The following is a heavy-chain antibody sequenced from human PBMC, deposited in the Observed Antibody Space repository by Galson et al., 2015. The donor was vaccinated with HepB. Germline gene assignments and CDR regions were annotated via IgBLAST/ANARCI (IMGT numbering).Heavy chain of an antibody. D-gene: IGHD3-22*01. V-gene: IGHV1-3*01. CDR2: INAGNGNT. J-gene: IGHJ4*02. CDR3: ARDSSGYYAYFDY. CDR1: GYTFTSYA. Sequence: SVKVSCKASGYTFTSYAMHWVRQAPGQRLEWVGWINAGNGNTKYSQKFQGRVTITRDTSASTAYMELSSLRSEDTAVYYCARDSSGYYAYFDYWGQGTLVTVSS.